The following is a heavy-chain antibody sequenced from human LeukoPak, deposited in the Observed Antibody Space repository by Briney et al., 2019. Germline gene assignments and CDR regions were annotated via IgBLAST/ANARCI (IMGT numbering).Heavy chain of an antibody. J-gene: IGHJ6*03. V-gene: IGHV3-30*18. CDR3: ANTRGSYSGYYYYYYMDV. CDR2: ISYDGSNK. CDR1: GFTFSSYG. D-gene: IGHD1-26*01. Sequence: PGGSLRLSCAASGFTFSSYGMHWVRQAPGKGLEWVAVISYDGSNKYYADSVKGRFTISRDNSKNTLYLQMNSLRAEDTAVYYCANTRGSYSGYYYYYYMDVWGKGTTVTVSS.